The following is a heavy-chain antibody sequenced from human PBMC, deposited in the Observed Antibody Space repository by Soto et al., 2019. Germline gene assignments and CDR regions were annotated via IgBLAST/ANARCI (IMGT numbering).Heavy chain of an antibody. CDR3: ARAHYPAFLDPSPIGY. CDR1: GFTFSSYW. CDR2: IKQDGSEK. V-gene: IGHV3-7*01. Sequence: EVQLVESGGGLVQPGGSLRLSCAASGFTFSSYWMSWVRQAPGKGLEWVANIKQDGSEKYYVDSVKGRFTISRDNAKKSLYLQMNSLRAEDRAVYYCARAHYPAFLDPSPIGYWGQGTLVTVSS. J-gene: IGHJ4*02. D-gene: IGHD2-2*01.